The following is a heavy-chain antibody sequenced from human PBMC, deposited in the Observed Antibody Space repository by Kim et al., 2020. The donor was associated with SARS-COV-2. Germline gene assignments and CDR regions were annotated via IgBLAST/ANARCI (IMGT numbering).Heavy chain of an antibody. J-gene: IGHJ4*02. CDR1: GYSFTSYW. Sequence: GESLKISCKGSGYSFTSYWISWVRQMPGKGLEWMGRIDPSDSYTNYSPSFQGHVTISADKSISTAYLQWSSLKASDTAMYYCARHSDSNFRTMKIDYWGQGTLVTVSS. CDR3: ARHSDSNFRTMKIDY. CDR2: IDPSDSYT. D-gene: IGHD4-4*01. V-gene: IGHV5-10-1*01.